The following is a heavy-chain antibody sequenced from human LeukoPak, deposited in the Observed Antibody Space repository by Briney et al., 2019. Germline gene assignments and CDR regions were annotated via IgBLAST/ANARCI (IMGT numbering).Heavy chain of an antibody. CDR1: GVSMSSYY. D-gene: IGHD2-2*01. J-gene: IGHJ4*02. V-gene: IGHV4-59*01. CDR3: ARDLRGNSCYDY. Sequence: PSETLSLTCTVSGVSMSSYYWSWIRQTPGKGLEWIGYIYYSGSTNYNPSLKSRVTISVDTSKNQFSLKLSSVTAADTAVYYCARDLRGNSCYDYWGQGTLVIVSS. CDR2: IYYSGST.